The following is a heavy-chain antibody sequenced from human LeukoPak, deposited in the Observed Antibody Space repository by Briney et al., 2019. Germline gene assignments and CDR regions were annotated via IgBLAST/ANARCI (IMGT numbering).Heavy chain of an antibody. V-gene: IGHV4-39*01. CDR1: GGSVSSSSCF. CDR3: AKAPFSRGYSYGFNAFDM. D-gene: IGHD5-18*01. CDR2: ISYSGST. J-gene: IGHJ3*02. Sequence: PSETLSLTCTVSGGSVSSSSCFWGWIRQPPGKGLEWIGSISYSGSTYYNPSLKSRVTMPVDTSKNQFSLRLNSVTATDTAVYYCAKAPFSRGYSYGFNAFDMWAQGTLVTVSS.